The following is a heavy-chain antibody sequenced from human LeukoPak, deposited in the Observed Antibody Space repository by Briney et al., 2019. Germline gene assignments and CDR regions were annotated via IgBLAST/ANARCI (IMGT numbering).Heavy chain of an antibody. J-gene: IGHJ4*02. V-gene: IGHV3-66*01. Sequence: GGSLRLSWAASGFTVSGNYMRWVRQAPGKGLEWVSVIYSGGSTYYADSVKGRFTISRDNSKNTLYLQMNSLRAEDTAVYYCARGHTLRFPDYWGQGTLVTVSS. CDR2: IYSGGST. CDR3: ARGHTLRFPDY. D-gene: IGHD3-3*01. CDR1: GFTVSGNY.